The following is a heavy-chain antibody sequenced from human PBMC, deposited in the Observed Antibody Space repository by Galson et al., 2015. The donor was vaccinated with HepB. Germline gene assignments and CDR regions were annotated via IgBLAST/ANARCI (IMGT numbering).Heavy chain of an antibody. CDR1: GYTFSNYA. Sequence: SVKVSCKASGYTFSNYAIHWVRQAPGQSLECMGWINAANGNTKYSQKFQGRVTITRDTSASTAYMELSSLRSEDTAVYYCARAFGPAAGTPDAFDIWGQGTMVTVSS. V-gene: IGHV1-3*01. D-gene: IGHD6-13*01. J-gene: IGHJ3*02. CDR3: ARAFGPAAGTPDAFDI. CDR2: INAANGNT.